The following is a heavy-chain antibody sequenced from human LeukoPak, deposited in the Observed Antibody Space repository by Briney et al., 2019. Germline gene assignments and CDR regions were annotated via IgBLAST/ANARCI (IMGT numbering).Heavy chain of an antibody. D-gene: IGHD5-24*01. CDR3: ARGDGYKFIGFDY. Sequence: SVKVSCKASGGTFSSYAISWVRQAPGQGLEWMGGIIPIFGTANYAQKFQGRVTITADKSTSTAYMELSRLRSDDTAVYYCARGDGYKFIGFDYWGQGTLVTVSS. J-gene: IGHJ4*02. CDR2: IIPIFGTA. CDR1: GGTFSSYA. V-gene: IGHV1-69*06.